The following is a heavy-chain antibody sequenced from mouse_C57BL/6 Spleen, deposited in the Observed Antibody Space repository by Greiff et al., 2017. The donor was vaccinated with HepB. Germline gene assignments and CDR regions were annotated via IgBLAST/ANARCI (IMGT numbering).Heavy chain of an antibody. CDR2: INPNYGTT. D-gene: IGHD1-1*01. CDR1: GYSFTDYN. V-gene: IGHV1-39*01. Sequence: VQLKQSGPELVKPGASVKISCKASGYSFTDYNMNWVKQSNGKSLEWIGVINPNYGTTSYNQKFKGKATLTVDQSSSTAYMQLNSLTSEDSAVYYCARGDGSSPYWYFDVWGTGTTVTVSS. J-gene: IGHJ1*03. CDR3: ARGDGSSPYWYFDV.